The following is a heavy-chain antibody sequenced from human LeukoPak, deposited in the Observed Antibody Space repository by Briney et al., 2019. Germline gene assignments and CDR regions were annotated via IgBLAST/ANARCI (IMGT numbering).Heavy chain of an antibody. Sequence: SETLSLTCTVSGGSISSSSYYWGWIRQPPGKGLEWIGEIYHSGSTNYNPSLKSRVTISVDKSKNQFSLKLSSVTAADTAVYYCARAYYDDALNWFDPWGQGTLVTVSS. CDR2: IYHSGST. CDR3: ARAYYDDALNWFDP. D-gene: IGHD3-3*01. J-gene: IGHJ5*02. CDR1: GGSISSSSYY. V-gene: IGHV4-39*07.